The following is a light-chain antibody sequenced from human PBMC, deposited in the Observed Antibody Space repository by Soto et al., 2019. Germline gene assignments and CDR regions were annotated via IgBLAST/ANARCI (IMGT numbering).Light chain of an antibody. CDR1: QSVDSK. Sequence: EIVMTQSPATLSVSPGERATLSCRASQSVDSKLAWYQQKPGQGPRLLIYGASSRATGIPARFSGSGSGTAFTLTISSLQSEDFAVYYCHHYSTWLWTFGPGTKVEIK. CDR2: GAS. V-gene: IGKV3-15*01. CDR3: HHYSTWLWT. J-gene: IGKJ1*01.